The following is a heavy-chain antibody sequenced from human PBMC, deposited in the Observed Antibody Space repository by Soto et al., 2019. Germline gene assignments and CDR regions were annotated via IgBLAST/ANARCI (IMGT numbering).Heavy chain of an antibody. D-gene: IGHD1-26*01. CDR2: ISGSGGST. J-gene: IGHJ4*02. V-gene: IGHV3-23*01. CDR1: GSTPSSYA. Sequence: PGGPLRLSCSACGSTPSSYAMSWLRQAPGKGLEWVSAISGSGGSTYYADSVKGRFTISRDNSKNTLYLQMNSLRAEDTAVYYCGKDRAFGYWGKGTLLKVS. CDR3: GKDRAFGY.